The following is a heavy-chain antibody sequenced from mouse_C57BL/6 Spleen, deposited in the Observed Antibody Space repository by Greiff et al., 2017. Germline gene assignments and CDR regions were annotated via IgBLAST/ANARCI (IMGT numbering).Heavy chain of an antibody. CDR1: GYTFTSYD. Sequence: QVQLQQSGPELVKPGASVKLSCKASGYTFTSYDINWVKQRPGQGLEWIGWIYPRDGSTKYNEKFKGKATWTVDTSSSTAYMELHSLPSEDSAVYFCAREEGYGTGYFDVWGTVTTVTVSS. D-gene: IGHD1-1*01. V-gene: IGHV1-85*01. CDR3: AREEGYGTGYFDV. J-gene: IGHJ1*03. CDR2: IYPRDGST.